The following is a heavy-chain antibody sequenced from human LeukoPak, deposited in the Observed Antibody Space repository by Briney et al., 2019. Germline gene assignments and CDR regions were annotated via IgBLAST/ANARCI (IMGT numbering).Heavy chain of an antibody. V-gene: IGHV3-49*04. D-gene: IGHD3-22*01. CDR2: IRSKAYGGTT. CDR3: TSGDYGDPEFYYDSSGSDY. CDR1: GFTFSSYS. J-gene: IGHJ4*02. Sequence: GGSLRLSCAASGFTFSSYSMNWVRQAPGKGLEWVGFIRSKAYGGTTEYAASVKGRFTISRDDSKSIAYLQMNSLKTEDTAVYYCTSGDYGDPEFYYDSSGSDYWGQGTLVTVSS.